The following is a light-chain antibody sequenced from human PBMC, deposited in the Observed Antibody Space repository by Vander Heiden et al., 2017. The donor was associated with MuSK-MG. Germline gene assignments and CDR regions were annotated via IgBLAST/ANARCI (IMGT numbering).Light chain of an antibody. Sequence: QSVLTQPPSVSGAPGQTVTISCTGTTIGAGYDVHWYQQIPGKAPKLLIYNNDNRPSGVPGRFSGSKSGSSASLAIIGLRVEDDADYFCQSYDSGLTGSVFGGGTRLTVL. J-gene: IGLJ3*02. V-gene: IGLV1-40*01. CDR2: NND. CDR3: QSYDSGLTGSV. CDR1: TIGAGYD.